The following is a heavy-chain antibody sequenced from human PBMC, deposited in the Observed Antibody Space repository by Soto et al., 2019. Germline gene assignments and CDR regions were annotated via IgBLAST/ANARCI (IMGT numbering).Heavy chain of an antibody. D-gene: IGHD6-19*01. V-gene: IGHV3-21*01. J-gene: IGHJ5*02. CDR1: GFTFSSYS. CDR2: ISSSSSYI. Sequence: PGGSLRLSCAASGFTFSSYSMNWVRQAPGKGLEWVSSISSSSSYIYYADSVKGRFTISRDNAKNSLYLQMNSLRAEDTAVYYCARQQRRSGPPFDPWGQGTLVTVSS. CDR3: ARQQRRSGPPFDP.